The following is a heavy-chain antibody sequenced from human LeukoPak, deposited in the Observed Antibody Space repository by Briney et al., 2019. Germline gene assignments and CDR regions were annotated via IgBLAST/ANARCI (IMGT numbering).Heavy chain of an antibody. D-gene: IGHD6-19*01. CDR1: GFTFSSYG. CDR3: ARDRQWLVSYWFDP. Sequence: PGGSLRLSCAASGFTFSSYGMHWVRQAPGQGLEWVAVIWYDGSNKYYADSVKGRFTISRDNSKNSLYLQMDSLRAEDTAVYYCARDRQWLVSYWFDPWGQGTLVTVSP. CDR2: IWYDGSNK. V-gene: IGHV3-33*01. J-gene: IGHJ5*02.